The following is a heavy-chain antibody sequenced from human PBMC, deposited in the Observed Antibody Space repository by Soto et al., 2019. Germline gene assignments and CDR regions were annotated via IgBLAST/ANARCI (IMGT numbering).Heavy chain of an antibody. Sequence: GGSLRLSCAASGFTFSSYGMHWVRQAPGKGLEWVAVISYDGSNKYYADSVKGRFTISRDNSKNTLYLQMNSLRAEDTAVYYCAKDRKYNWNDGADYWGQGTLVTVPQ. CDR3: AKDRKYNWNDGADY. J-gene: IGHJ4*02. V-gene: IGHV3-30*18. CDR2: ISYDGSNK. CDR1: GFTFSSYG. D-gene: IGHD1-20*01.